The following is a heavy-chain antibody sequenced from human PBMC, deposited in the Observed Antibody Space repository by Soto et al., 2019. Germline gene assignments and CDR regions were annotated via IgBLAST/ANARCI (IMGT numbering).Heavy chain of an antibody. D-gene: IGHD6-6*01. CDR3: ARAPKVSGSSQTRPDF. V-gene: IGHV4-34*01. J-gene: IGHJ4*02. CDR2: ISQSENT. CDR1: SWSFSGYD. Sequence: SDTLSLPCSIYSWSFSGYDWDWVRQPPGKGVEWIGEISQSENTNYIPSLKSRVSISIDTSKKQFSLNLASVSDAAKAVYYCARAPKVSGSSQTRPDFWGQGTLVTVSS.